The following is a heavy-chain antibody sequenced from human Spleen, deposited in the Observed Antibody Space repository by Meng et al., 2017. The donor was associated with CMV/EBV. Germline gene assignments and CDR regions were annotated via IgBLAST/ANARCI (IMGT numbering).Heavy chain of an antibody. CDR1: GFSLHDYS. CDR3: VRGGDHCRASSCFL. V-gene: IGHV3-21*01. J-gene: IGHJ4*02. D-gene: IGHD6-13*01. CDR2: ISSGGGFR. Sequence: ASGFSLHDYSMNWVRQAPGRGLEWVSSISSGGGFRKYADSVKGRFTISKDISKNSVYLQMNNVRVDDTALYYCVRGGDHCRASSCFLWGLGSLVTAPQ.